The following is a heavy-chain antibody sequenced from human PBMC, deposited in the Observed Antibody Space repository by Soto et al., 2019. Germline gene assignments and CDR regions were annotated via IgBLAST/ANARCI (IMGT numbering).Heavy chain of an antibody. Sequence: LQTLPLTCTVSGGSISSYYWRWIRQPPGKGLEWIGYIYYSGSTNYNPSLKSRVTISVDTSKNQFSLKLSSVTAADTAVYYCARALTLRYFDWSGNWFDPWGQGTLVTVSS. D-gene: IGHD3-9*01. CDR3: ARALTLRYFDWSGNWFDP. CDR1: GGSISSYY. CDR2: IYYSGST. J-gene: IGHJ5*02. V-gene: IGHV4-59*01.